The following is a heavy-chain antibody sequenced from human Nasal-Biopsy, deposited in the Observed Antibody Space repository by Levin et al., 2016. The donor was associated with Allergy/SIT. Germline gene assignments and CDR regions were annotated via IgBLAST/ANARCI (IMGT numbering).Heavy chain of an antibody. CDR3: AKDSAMFMDG. Sequence: GESLKISCAASGFTFYSYAMTWVRQAPGKGLEWVATVSGGSVDTYYADSVKGRFVISRDNSKKMLYLEMNSLRVEDTALYFCAKDSAMFMDGWGQGTTVTVSS. CDR2: VSGGSVDT. D-gene: IGHD3-10*02. CDR1: GFTFYSYA. V-gene: IGHV3-23*01. J-gene: IGHJ6*02.